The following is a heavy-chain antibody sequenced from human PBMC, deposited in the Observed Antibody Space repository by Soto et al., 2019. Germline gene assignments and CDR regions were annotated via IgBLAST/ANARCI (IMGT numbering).Heavy chain of an antibody. Sequence: GASVKVSCKASGYTFTSYGISWVRQAPGQGLEWMGGIIPIFGTTNYAQKFQGRVTITADESTNTAYMELSSLRSDDTAVYYCARGATVTSYYYTGMDVWGRGTTVTVSS. J-gene: IGHJ6*02. V-gene: IGHV1-69*13. D-gene: IGHD4-17*01. CDR3: ARGATVTSYYYTGMDV. CDR1: GYTFTSYG. CDR2: IIPIFGTT.